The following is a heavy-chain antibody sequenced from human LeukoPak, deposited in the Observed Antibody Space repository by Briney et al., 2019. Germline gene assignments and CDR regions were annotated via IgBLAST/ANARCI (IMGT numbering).Heavy chain of an antibody. Sequence: GGSLRLSCAASGFTFSDYYMSWIRQTPEQGLEWVSYISWSSYYTNYADSVKGRFTISRDNAKTSLYLHMNSLRAEDTAVYYCARGDGGNSAFDYWGQGNLVTVSS. CDR2: ISWSSYYT. D-gene: IGHD4-23*01. CDR3: ARGDGGNSAFDY. CDR1: GFTFSDYY. J-gene: IGHJ4*02. V-gene: IGHV3-11*05.